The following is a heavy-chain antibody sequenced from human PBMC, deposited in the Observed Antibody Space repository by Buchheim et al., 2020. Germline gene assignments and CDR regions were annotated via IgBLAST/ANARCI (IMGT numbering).Heavy chain of an antibody. CDR1: GFTFSSAW. CDR3: IKASRIYRVALYDYVSGSLDY. D-gene: IGHD3-16*01. V-gene: IGHV3-15*07. CDR2: IKSKADGGTA. J-gene: IGHJ4*02. Sequence: EVQLVESGGGLVKPGGSLRLSCAASGFTFSSAWMNWVRQAPGKGLEWVGHIKSKADGGTADYAAPVKNRFTISRDDSKNTLFLQMNSLKAEDTAIYYCIKASRIYRVALYDYVSGSLDYWGQGTL.